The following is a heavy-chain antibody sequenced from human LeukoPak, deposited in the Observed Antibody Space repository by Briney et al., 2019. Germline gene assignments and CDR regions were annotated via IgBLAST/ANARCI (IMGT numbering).Heavy chain of an antibody. CDR2: IYYSGST. Sequence: PSETLSLTCTVSGVSISSGRYYWSWIRQPAGKGLEWIGYIYYSGSTSYNPSLKSRVTISVDTSKNQFSLMLTSVTAADTAVYYCARGYGSGSYNNFNRWGQGLLVAVSS. CDR1: GVSISSGRYY. V-gene: IGHV4-61*10. J-gene: IGHJ4*02. CDR3: ARGYGSGSYNNFNR. D-gene: IGHD3-10*01.